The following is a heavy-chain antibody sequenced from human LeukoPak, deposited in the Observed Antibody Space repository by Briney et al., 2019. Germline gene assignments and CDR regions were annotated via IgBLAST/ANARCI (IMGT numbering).Heavy chain of an antibody. Sequence: GGSLRLSCAASVFTFSSYVMHWVRQAPGKGLEWVAVVSYDGSNKYYADSVKGRFTISRDNSKNTLYLQMNSLRAEDTAVYYCAKAHFAYSSPVAGTGWGQGTLVTVSS. D-gene: IGHD6-19*01. CDR1: VFTFSSYV. CDR2: VSYDGSNK. V-gene: IGHV3-30*18. J-gene: IGHJ4*02. CDR3: AKAHFAYSSPVAGTG.